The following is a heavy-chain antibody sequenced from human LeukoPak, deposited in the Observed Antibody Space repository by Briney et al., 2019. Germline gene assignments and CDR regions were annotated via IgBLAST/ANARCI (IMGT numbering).Heavy chain of an antibody. D-gene: IGHD6-13*01. CDR1: GYTFASYG. V-gene: IGHV1-18*04. Sequence: ASVKVSCKASGYTFASYGINWVRQAPGQGLEWMGWISVSHGYTYYAQNLQGRVNLTTDTSTSTAYMGLRSLRSDDTAVYYCARESSSWYGSVDYWGQGTLVTVSS. J-gene: IGHJ4*02. CDR3: ARESSSWYGSVDY. CDR2: ISVSHGYT.